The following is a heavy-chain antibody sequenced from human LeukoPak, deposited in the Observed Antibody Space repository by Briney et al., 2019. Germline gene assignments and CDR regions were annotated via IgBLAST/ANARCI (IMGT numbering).Heavy chain of an antibody. CDR2: IYTSGST. Sequence: SETLSLTCTVSGGSISSGIYYWSWIRQPAGKGLEWIGRIYTSGSTNYNPSLKSRVTISVDTSKNQFSLKLSSVTAADTAVYYCARTTEGGYTYDYFYYYYMDVWGKGTTVTISS. J-gene: IGHJ6*03. D-gene: IGHD5-18*01. CDR1: GGSISSGIYY. V-gene: IGHV4-61*02. CDR3: ARTTEGGYTYDYFYYYYMDV.